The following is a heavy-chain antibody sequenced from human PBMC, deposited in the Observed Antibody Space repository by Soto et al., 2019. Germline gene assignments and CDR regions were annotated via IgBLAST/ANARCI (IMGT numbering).Heavy chain of an antibody. Sequence: GGTLRLSCAASGFTFSDYYMTWIRQAPGKGLEWVSYISGSGSTIYYADSVKGRFTISRDNAKNSLYLQMNSLRAEDTAVYYCTRSPYYYGSGSYLDYWGQGTLVTVSS. CDR3: TRSPYYYGSGSYLDY. CDR1: GFTFSDYY. V-gene: IGHV3-11*01. J-gene: IGHJ4*02. CDR2: ISGSGSTI. D-gene: IGHD3-10*01.